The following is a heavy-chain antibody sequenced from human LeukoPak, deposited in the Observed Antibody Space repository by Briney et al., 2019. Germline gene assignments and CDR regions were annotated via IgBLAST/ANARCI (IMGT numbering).Heavy chain of an antibody. CDR2: IKQDGSEK. Sequence: GGSLRLSCAASGFTFSSYWMSWVRQAPGKGLEWVANIKQDGSEKYYVDSVKGRFTISRDNAKNSLYLQMNSLRAEDTAVYYCARGPGGYGSGSYSDYYYYYMDVWGKGTTVTVSS. V-gene: IGHV3-7*01. CDR1: GFTFSSYW. J-gene: IGHJ6*03. CDR3: ARGPGGYGSGSYSDYYYYYMDV. D-gene: IGHD3-10*01.